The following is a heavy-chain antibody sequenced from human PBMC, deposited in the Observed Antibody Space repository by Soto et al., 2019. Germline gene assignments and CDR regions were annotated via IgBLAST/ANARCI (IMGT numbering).Heavy chain of an antibody. J-gene: IGHJ4*02. CDR2: IIPLFGTA. V-gene: IGHV1-69*13. CDR3: ATELGENPASPFDA. CDR1: GVTFSSET. D-gene: IGHD3-10*01. Sequence: SVKVSCKASGVTFSSETLGWLRQSPGQGLEWVGGIIPLFGTASYAQKFQGRVTITADESTSTVYMELSSLRSDDTAVYFCATELGENPASPFDAWGQGTLVTVSS.